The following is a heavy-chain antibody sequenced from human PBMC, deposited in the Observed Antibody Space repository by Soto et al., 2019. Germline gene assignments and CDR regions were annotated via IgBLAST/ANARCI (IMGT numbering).Heavy chain of an antibody. CDR3: AKPPFTYYDSSGYLLDY. Sequence: QVQLVESGGGVVQPGRSLRLSFAASGFTFSSYGMHWVSQAPGKGLEGVAVISYDGSNKYYADSVKGRFTISRDNYKNTLYLQMNSLRAEDTAVYYCAKPPFTYYDSSGYLLDYWGQGTLVTVST. CDR1: GFTFSSYG. V-gene: IGHV3-30*18. D-gene: IGHD3-22*01. J-gene: IGHJ4*02. CDR2: ISYDGSNK.